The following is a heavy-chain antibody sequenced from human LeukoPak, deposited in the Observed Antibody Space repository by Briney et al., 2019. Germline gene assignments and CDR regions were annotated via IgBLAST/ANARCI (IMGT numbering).Heavy chain of an antibody. V-gene: IGHV4-59*08. CDR2: IYYSGST. D-gene: IGHD3-10*01. J-gene: IGHJ4*02. CDR3: ARHGNTMVREVITYPFDY. CDR1: GGSIRNYY. Sequence: SETLSLTCTVSGGSIRNYYWGWIRQPPGKGLEWIGDIYYSGSTNYNPSLKGRVTMSVDTSKNQFSLKLTSVTAADTAVYYCARHGNTMVREVITYPFDYWGQGTLVTVSS.